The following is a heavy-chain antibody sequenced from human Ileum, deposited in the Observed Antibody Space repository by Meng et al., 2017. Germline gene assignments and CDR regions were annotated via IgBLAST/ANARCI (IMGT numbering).Heavy chain of an antibody. CDR1: GFTFSRHW. CDR3: ARGPDLSGRYYVGDL. V-gene: IGHV3-74*01. Sequence: GGSLRLSCVASGFTFSRHWMHWVRQGPGRGLVWVSRINSDGSSTGYADSVKGRFTISRDNAKNTLYLQMNSLRAEDTALYYCARGPDLSGRYYVGDLWGQGTLVTVSS. D-gene: IGHD3-10*01. J-gene: IGHJ1*01. CDR2: INSDGSST.